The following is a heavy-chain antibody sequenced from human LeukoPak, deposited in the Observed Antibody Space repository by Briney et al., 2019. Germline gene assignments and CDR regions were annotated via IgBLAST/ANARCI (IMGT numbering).Heavy chain of an antibody. CDR1: TFTFSSYG. J-gene: IGHJ4*02. Sequence: GGSLRLSCAASTFTFSSYGMHWVRQAPGKGLEWVAVLSYDGKDRYYADSVKGRFTISRDNSKNTLYLQMNSLRTEDTAVYYCAKDQTWAAASYYSDYWGQGTLVTVSS. D-gene: IGHD6-13*01. CDR2: LSYDGKDR. CDR3: AKDQTWAAASYYSDY. V-gene: IGHV3-30*18.